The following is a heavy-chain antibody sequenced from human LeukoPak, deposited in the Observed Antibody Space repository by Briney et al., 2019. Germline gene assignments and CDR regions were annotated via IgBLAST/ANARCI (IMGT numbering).Heavy chain of an antibody. CDR2: IYYSGST. D-gene: IGHD2-2*01. V-gene: IGHV4-39*01. Sequence: SETLSLTCTVSGGSISSSSYYWGWIRQPPGKGLEWIGSIYYSGSTYYNPSLKCRVTISVDTSKNQFSLKLSSVTAADTAVYYCASPGSVDIVVVRGPYYFDYWGQGTLVTVSS. CDR3: ASPGSVDIVVVRGPYYFDY. J-gene: IGHJ4*02. CDR1: GGSISSSSYY.